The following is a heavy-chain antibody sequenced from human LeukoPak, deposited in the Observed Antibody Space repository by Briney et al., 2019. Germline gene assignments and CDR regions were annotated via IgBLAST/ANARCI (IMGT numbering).Heavy chain of an antibody. D-gene: IGHD1-26*01. CDR1: GFTFSSYS. J-gene: IGHJ4*02. CDR2: ISSSSSHM. V-gene: IGHV3-21*01. CDR3: ARAPLSGNSYSGSYYPDY. Sequence: GGSLRLSCAASGFTFSSYSMKWVRQAPGKGLEWVSSISSSSSHMDHVDSVKGRFTISRDNAKDSLYLQMNSLRAEDTAVYYCARAPLSGNSYSGSYYPDYWGQGTLVTVSS.